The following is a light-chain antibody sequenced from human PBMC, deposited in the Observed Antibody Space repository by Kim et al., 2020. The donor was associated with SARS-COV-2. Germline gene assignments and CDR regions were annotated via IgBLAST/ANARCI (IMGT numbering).Light chain of an antibody. CDR2: EVN. V-gene: IGLV2-8*01. J-gene: IGLJ3*02. CDR3: SSYAGSSNLV. Sequence: GQSVPISCTGTSSDVGAYNYVSWYQQYPGKAPKLMISEVNKRPSGVADRFSGSKSGNTASLTVSGLQAEDEADYYCSSYAGSSNLVFGGGTQLTVL. CDR1: SSDVGAYNY.